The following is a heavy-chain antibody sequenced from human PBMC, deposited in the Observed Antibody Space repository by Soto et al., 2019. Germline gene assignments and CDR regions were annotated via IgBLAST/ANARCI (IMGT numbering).Heavy chain of an antibody. D-gene: IGHD1-26*01. CDR2: IHYSGST. CDR1: GYSISSDNW. J-gene: IGHJ4*02. V-gene: IGHV4-28*01. CDR3: ATKGNGIYYFDY. Sequence: NPSETLSLTCAVSGYSISSDNWWVWIRQSPGKGLEWIGYIHYSGSTYYNPSLKSRLTMSVDTSKNQFSLEVSSVTAVDTAVYYCATKGNGIYYFDYWGQGTLVTVSS.